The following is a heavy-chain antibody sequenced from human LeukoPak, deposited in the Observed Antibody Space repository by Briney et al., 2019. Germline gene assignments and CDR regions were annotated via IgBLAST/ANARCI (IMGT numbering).Heavy chain of an antibody. V-gene: IGHV1-18*01. CDR2: IDAYNHYT. CDR3: ARDQGRVSGAYYPNWFDP. J-gene: IGHJ5*02. CDR1: GYTFTTYG. D-gene: IGHD3-22*01. Sequence: ASVKVSCKASGYTFTTYGISWVRQAPGQGLQGMGWIDAYNHYTNYSQKLHGRVTMTTDTTTSTAYMELRRLRSDDTAVYYCARDQGRVSGAYYPNWFDPWGQGTLVTVSS.